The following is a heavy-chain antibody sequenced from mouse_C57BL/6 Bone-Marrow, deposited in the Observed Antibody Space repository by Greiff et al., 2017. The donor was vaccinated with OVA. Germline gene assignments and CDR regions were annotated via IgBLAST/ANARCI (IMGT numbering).Heavy chain of an antibody. CDR2: IYPGDGDT. J-gene: IGHJ4*01. D-gene: IGHD2-5*01. CDR1: GYAFSSYW. V-gene: IGHV1-80*01. CDR3: APYSNYDAMDY. Sequence: VKLQESGAELVKPGASVKISCKASGYAFSSYWMNWVKQRPGKGLEWIGQIYPGDGDTNYNGKFKGKATLTADKSSSTAYMQLSSLTSEDSAVYFCAPYSNYDAMDYWGQGTSVTVSS.